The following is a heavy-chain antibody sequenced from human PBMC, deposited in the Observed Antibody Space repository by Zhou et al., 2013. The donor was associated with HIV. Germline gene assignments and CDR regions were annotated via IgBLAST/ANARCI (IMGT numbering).Heavy chain of an antibody. V-gene: IGHV1-24*01. CDR3: ARDPLYSRPSYYYGMDV. J-gene: IGHJ6*02. Sequence: QVQLLQSGAEVKPPGASVKVSCKVVGYTLADLAIHWVRLPPGQGLEWMGGFDPEDVMTVYAQKFQGRVTMTRDTSISTAYMELTRLRSDDTAVYYCARDPLYSRPSYYYGMDVWGQGTTVTVSS. CDR1: GYTLADLA. CDR2: FDPEDVMT. D-gene: IGHD6-13*01.